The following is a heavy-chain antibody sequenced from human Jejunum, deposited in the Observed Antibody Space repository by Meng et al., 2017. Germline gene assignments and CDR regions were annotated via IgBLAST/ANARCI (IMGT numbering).Heavy chain of an antibody. V-gene: IGHV6-1*01. CDR2: TYYRSEWQN. J-gene: IGHJ4*02. CDR3: TTWYGEY. CDR1: WDSVSSNRAL. D-gene: IGHD3-10*01. Sequence: VQLQQSGPGLGKPSQTFSLTCASSWDSVSSNRALWHWVRQSPSRGLEWLGQTYYRSEWQNHYGVSVKSRIIINADTSRNQFSLNLNSVTPEDTAVYYCTTWYGEYWGQGTLVTVSS.